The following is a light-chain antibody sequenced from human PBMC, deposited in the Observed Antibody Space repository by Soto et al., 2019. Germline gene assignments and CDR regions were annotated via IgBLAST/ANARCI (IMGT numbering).Light chain of an antibody. CDR2: AAS. CDR3: QQLNSYPLT. V-gene: IGKV1-39*01. CDR1: QTISTY. J-gene: IGKJ4*01. Sequence: DIQMTQSPSPLSASVGDRVTITCRASQTISTYLNWYQQKPGKAPKLLIYAASTLQSGVPSRFSGSGSGTDFTLTISSLQPEDFATYYCQQLNSYPLTFGGGTKVDIK.